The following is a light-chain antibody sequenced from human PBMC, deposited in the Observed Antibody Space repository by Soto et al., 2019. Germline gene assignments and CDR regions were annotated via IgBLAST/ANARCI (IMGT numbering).Light chain of an antibody. CDR3: HQYGSSSWT. CDR2: GAS. J-gene: IGKJ1*01. Sequence: EIVLTQSPCTLSLSPGEIATLSCRSSQSVSSSYLAWYQQKPGQAPRLLIYGASSRATGIPDRFSGSGSGTDFTLTISRLEPEDFAVYYCHQYGSSSWTFGQGTKVDIK. CDR1: QSVSSSY. V-gene: IGKV3-20*01.